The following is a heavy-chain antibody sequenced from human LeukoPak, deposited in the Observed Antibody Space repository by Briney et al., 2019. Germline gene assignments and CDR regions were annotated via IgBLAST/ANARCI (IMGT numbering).Heavy chain of an antibody. Sequence: AETESLTCTVSGGSISSSSYYWGRIRQPPGKGLEWIGSIYYSGSTYYNPSLKSRVTISVDTSKNQFSLRLSSVTAADTAVYYCARQVYSGTHYFDYWVQGTLATVPS. J-gene: IGHJ4*02. D-gene: IGHD1-26*01. CDR1: GGSISSSSYY. CDR3: ARQVYSGTHYFDY. V-gene: IGHV4-39*01. CDR2: IYYSGST.